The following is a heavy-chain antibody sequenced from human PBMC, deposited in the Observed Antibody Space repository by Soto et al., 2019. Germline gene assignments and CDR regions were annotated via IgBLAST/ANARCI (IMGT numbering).Heavy chain of an antibody. CDR1: RFCVYSYT. D-gene: IGHD3-22*01. CDR2: INNNSGRK. V-gene: IGHV3-23*01. CDR3: AQDGDYEYFDY. J-gene: IGHJ4*02. Sequence: SWGCLGLGCAAWRFCVYSYTMNWVLQDPGKGLEWVSSINNNSGRKYYADSVRGRFTISRDNSKNTLFLQMNSLKAEDTAVYFCAQDGDYEYFDYSGQGTQLTVSS.